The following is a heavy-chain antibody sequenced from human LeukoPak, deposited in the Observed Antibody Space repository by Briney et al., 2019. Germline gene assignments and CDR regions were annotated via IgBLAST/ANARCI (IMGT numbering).Heavy chain of an antibody. J-gene: IGHJ4*02. V-gene: IGHV3-30*18. CDR2: ISYDGSNK. CDR3: AKIFTAIPDY. D-gene: IGHD5-18*01. Sequence: GGSLRLSCAASGFTFSDYYMSWIRQAPGKGLEWVAVISYDGSNKYYADSVKGRFTISRDNSKNTLYLQMNSLRAEDTAVYYCAKIFTAIPDYWGQGTLVTVSS. CDR1: GFTFSDYY.